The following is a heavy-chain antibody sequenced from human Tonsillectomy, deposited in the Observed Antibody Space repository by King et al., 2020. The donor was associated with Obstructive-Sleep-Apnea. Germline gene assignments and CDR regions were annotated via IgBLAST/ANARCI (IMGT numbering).Heavy chain of an antibody. D-gene: IGHD5-24*01. V-gene: IGHV4-59*01. CDR3: ARGGAPEMAANDY. CDR1: GGSISSYY. J-gene: IGHJ4*02. CDR2: IYYSGST. Sequence: QLQESGPGLVKPSETLSLTCTVSGGSISSYYWSWIRQPPGKGLEWIGYIYYSGSTNYNPSLQSRVTISVDTSKNQFSLKLSSVTAADTAVYYCARGGAPEMAANDYWGQGTLVTVSS.